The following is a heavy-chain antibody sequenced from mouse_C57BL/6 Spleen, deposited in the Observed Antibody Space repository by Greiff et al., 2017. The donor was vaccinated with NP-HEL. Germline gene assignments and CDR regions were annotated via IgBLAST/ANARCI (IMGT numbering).Heavy chain of an antibody. J-gene: IGHJ2*01. V-gene: IGHV1-64*01. D-gene: IGHD1-1*01. CDR2: IHPNSGST. CDR3: ARDDYYGSRGFDY. CDR1: GYTFTSYW. Sequence: VQLQQPGAELVKPGASVKLSCKASGYTFTSYWMHWVKQRPGQGLEWIGMIHPNSGSTNYNEKFKSKATLTVDKSSSTAYMQLSSLTSEDSAVYYCARDDYYGSRGFDYWGQGTTLTVSS.